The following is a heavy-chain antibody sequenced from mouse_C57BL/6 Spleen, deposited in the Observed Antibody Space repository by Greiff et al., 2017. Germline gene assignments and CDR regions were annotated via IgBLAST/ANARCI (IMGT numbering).Heavy chain of an antibody. D-gene: IGHD1-3*01. V-gene: IGHV6-3*01. CDR2: IRFKSDNYAT. J-gene: IGHJ4*01. CDR1: GFTFSNYW. CDR3: TAYSICYYAMDD. Sequence: EVMLVESGGGLVQPGGSMKLSCVASGFTFSNYWMNWVRQSPEKGLEWVAQIRFKSDNYATHYAESVKGRFTISRDDSKSSVYLQMNNLRADDTGIYYCTAYSICYYAMDDWSQGTSGTVSS.